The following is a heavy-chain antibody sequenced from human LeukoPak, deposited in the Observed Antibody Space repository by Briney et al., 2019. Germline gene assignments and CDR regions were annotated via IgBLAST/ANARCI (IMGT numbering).Heavy chain of an antibody. CDR1: GFTFSGYA. V-gene: IGHV3-30-3*01. CDR3: ARESTSWYDMNV. Sequence: GGSLRLSCAASGFTFSGYAMHWVRQAPGKGLEWVALISYDGSNKYYADSVKGRFTISRDNSKNTLYLQMNSLRADDTAVYYCARESTSWYDMNVWGQGTTVTVSS. D-gene: IGHD6-13*01. CDR2: ISYDGSNK. J-gene: IGHJ6*02.